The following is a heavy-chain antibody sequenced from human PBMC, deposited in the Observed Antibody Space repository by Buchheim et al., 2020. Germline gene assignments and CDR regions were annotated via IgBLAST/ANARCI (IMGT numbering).Heavy chain of an antibody. CDR2: INPSGGST. D-gene: IGHD3-3*01. CDR3: ARDQKAIFGVVISYYGMDV. V-gene: IGHV1-46*01. CDR1: GCTFTSYY. Sequence: QVQLVQSGAEVKKPGASVKVSCKASGCTFTSYYMHWVRQAPGQGLEWMGIINPSGGSTSYAQKFQGRVTMTRDTSTSTVYMELSSLRSEDTAVYYCARDQKAIFGVVISYYGMDVWGQGTT. J-gene: IGHJ6*02.